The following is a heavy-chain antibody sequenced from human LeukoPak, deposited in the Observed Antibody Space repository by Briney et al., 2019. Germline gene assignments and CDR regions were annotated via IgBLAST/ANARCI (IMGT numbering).Heavy chain of an antibody. D-gene: IGHD2-21*02. CDR2: IKPNSGDT. J-gene: IGHJ3*02. V-gene: IGHV1-2*02. Sequence: GSVKDSCKASGYTFTGYYMNWVRQAPGRGLVGMVGIKPNSGDTNYAQKFQGRVTMTRDTSISTAYMELSRLRSDDTAVYYCASIVVVTARYAFDIWGQGTMVTVSS. CDR3: ASIVVVTARYAFDI. CDR1: GYTFTGYY.